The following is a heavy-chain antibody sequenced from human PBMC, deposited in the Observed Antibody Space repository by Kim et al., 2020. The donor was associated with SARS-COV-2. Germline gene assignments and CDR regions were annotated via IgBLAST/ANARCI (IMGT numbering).Heavy chain of an antibody. D-gene: IGHD1-26*01. CDR1: GFTFSSYA. Sequence: GGSLRLSCAASGFTFSSYAIHWVRQAPGKGLEWVAVISYDGSNKYYADSVKGRITLSRDNSKNTLYLQMNSLRAEDSAVYYCARPHSGSYSSYFDYWGQG. J-gene: IGHJ4*02. V-gene: IGHV3-30-3*01. CDR2: ISYDGSNK. CDR3: ARPHSGSYSSYFDY.